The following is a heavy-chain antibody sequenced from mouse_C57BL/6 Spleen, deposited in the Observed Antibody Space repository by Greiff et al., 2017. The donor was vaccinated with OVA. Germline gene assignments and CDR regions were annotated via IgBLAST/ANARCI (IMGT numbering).Heavy chain of an antibody. Sequence: VQLQQSGAELVMPGASVKLSCKASGYTFTSYWMHWVKQRPGQGLEWIGEIDPSDSYTNYNQKFKGKSTLTVDKSSSTAYMQLSSLTSEDSAVYYCGTYDYGNLRHYVDYWGQGTTLTVSS. D-gene: IGHD2-1*01. CDR1: GYTFTSYW. V-gene: IGHV1-69*01. CDR2: IDPSDSYT. J-gene: IGHJ2*01. CDR3: GTYDYGNLRHYVDY.